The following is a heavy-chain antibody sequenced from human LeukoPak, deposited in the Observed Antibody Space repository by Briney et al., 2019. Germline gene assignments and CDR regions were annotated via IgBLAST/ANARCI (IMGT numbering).Heavy chain of an antibody. CDR2: IYYSGST. CDR3: ARPGIAAASWFDP. J-gene: IGHJ5*02. V-gene: IGHV4-39*01. CDR1: GGSISSSSYY. Sequence: SETLSLTCTVSGGSISSSSYYWGWIRQPPGKGLEWIGSIYYSGSTYYNPSLKSRVTIFVDTSKNQFSLKLSSVTAADTAVYYCARPGIAAASWFDPWGQGTLVTVSS. D-gene: IGHD6-13*01.